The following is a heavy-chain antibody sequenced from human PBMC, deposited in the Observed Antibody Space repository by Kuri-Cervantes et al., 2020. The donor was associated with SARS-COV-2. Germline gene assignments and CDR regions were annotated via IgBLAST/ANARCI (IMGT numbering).Heavy chain of an antibody. J-gene: IGHJ6*03. CDR3: ARGASSSWYVYYYYYMDV. Sequence: GGSLRLSCAASGFSFSSYAMSWVRQAPGKGLEWVSAISGSGESTNYADSVKGRFTISRDNAKNTLYLQMNSLRAEDTAVYYCARGASSSWYVYYYYYMDVWGKGTTVTVSS. V-gene: IGHV3-23*01. CDR2: ISGSGEST. CDR1: GFSFSSYA. D-gene: IGHD6-13*01.